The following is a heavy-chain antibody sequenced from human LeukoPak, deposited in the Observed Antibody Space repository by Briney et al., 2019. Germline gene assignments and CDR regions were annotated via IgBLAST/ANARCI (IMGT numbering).Heavy chain of an antibody. CDR2: IRSGSTYI. Sequence: GGSLRLSCAASGFTFSDYYMSWIRQALGKGLEWVSSIRSGSTYINYADSVKGRFTISRDDAKNSLYLQMNSLRAEDTAVYYCARDGIFDYWGQGTLVTVSS. CDR1: GFTFSDYY. V-gene: IGHV3-11*06. J-gene: IGHJ4*02. CDR3: ARDGIFDY.